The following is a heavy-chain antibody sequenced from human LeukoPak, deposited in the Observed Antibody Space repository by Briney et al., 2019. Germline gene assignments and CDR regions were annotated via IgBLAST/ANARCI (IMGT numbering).Heavy chain of an antibody. J-gene: IGHJ4*02. CDR2: MSSTSTTI. V-gene: IGHV3-48*04. D-gene: IGHD6-6*01. CDR1: GFIFGDYN. Sequence: PGGSLRLSCAASGFIFGDYNMNWVRQVPGKGLEWISYMSSTSTTIFYADSVKGRFTISRDNAKNSLYLQMNSLRAEDMALYYCAKAPAVDWQLGFDYWGQGTLVTVSS. CDR3: AKAPAVDWQLGFDY.